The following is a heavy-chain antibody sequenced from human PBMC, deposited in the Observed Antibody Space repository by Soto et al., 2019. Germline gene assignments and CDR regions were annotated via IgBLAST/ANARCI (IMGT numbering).Heavy chain of an antibody. CDR1: GGSISSSSYY. J-gene: IGHJ6*02. CDR3: ARRKGITGTTLLYYYYGMDV. Sequence: ASETLSLTCTVSGGSISSSSYYWGWIRQPPGKGLEWIGSIYYSGSTYYNPSLKSRVTISVDTSKNQFSLKLSSVTAADTAVYYCARRKGITGTTLLYYYYGMDVWGQGTTVTVSS. CDR2: IYYSGST. V-gene: IGHV4-39*01. D-gene: IGHD1-7*01.